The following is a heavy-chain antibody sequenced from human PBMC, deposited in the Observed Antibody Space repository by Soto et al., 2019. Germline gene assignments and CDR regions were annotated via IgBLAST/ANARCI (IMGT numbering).Heavy chain of an antibody. D-gene: IGHD6-13*01. CDR3: AKSRSYSSSWYVISY. Sequence: QVQLVESGGGVVQPGRSLRLSCAASGFTFCSYGMHWVRQAPGKGLEWVAVISYDGSNKYYADSVKGRFTISRDNSKNTLYRQMNSLRAEDTAVYYCAKSRSYSSSWYVISYWGQGTLVTVSS. CDR2: ISYDGSNK. J-gene: IGHJ4*02. CDR1: GFTFCSYG. V-gene: IGHV3-30*18.